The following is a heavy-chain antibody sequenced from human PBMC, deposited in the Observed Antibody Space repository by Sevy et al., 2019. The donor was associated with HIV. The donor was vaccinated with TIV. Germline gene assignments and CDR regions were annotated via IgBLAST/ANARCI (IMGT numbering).Heavy chain of an antibody. Sequence: GGCLRLSCEASGFTFRDYSMNWVRQAPGKGLEWISSISSGSSYKKYGDSVKGRFTISRDNAKNSLYLQLNSLRAEDTTEYYCTRVDYYDTSGSHYWGQGTLVTVSS. CDR2: ISSGSSYK. D-gene: IGHD3-22*01. V-gene: IGHV3-21*01. CDR1: GFTFRDYS. J-gene: IGHJ4*02. CDR3: TRVDYYDTSGSHY.